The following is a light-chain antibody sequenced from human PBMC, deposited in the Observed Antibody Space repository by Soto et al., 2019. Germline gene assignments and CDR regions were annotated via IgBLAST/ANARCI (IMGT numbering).Light chain of an antibody. CDR1: ISDIGGYDY. CDR3: RPYTSRGTLL. CDR2: EVV. J-gene: IGLJ2*01. Sequence: QSALTQPASVSGSPGQSITISCTGTISDIGGYDYVSWYQQHPGKAPKLMIYEVVNRPSGISYRFSGSKSGNTASQTISGLQAEKDANSYCRPYTSRGTLLVGGGTK. V-gene: IGLV2-14*01.